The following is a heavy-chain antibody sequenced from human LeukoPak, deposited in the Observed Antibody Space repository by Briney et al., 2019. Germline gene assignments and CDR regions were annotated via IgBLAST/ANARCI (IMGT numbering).Heavy chain of an antibody. V-gene: IGHV3-23*01. CDR1: GITLSNYG. Sequence: GGSLRLSCAVSGITLSNYGMSWVRQAPGKGLECVAGISGSGGSTNYAYSVKCRFTISRDTPKNTLYLQMNSLRAEDTAVYLCAKRGVVIRVILVGFHKEAYYFDSWGQGALVTVSS. D-gene: IGHD3-22*01. CDR3: AKRGVVIRVILVGFHKEAYYFDS. J-gene: IGHJ4*02. CDR2: ISGSGGST.